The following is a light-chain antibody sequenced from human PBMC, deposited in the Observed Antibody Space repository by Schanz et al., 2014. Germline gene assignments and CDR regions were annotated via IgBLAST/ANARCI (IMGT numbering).Light chain of an antibody. J-gene: IGKJ4*01. V-gene: IGKV3D-20*02. CDR1: QSVSSSY. CDR2: GAS. CDR3: QQRSNWPPLT. Sequence: EIVLTQSPGTLSLSPGERATLSCRASQSVSSSYLAWYQQKPGQAPRLLIYGASNRATGFPARFSGSGSGTDFTLTISSLEPEDFAVYYCQQRSNWPPLTFGGGTKVEIK.